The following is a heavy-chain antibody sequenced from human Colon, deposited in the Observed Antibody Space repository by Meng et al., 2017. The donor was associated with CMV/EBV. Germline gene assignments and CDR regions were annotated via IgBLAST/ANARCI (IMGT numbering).Heavy chain of an antibody. CDR3: AREGGSQLPPGTFDI. J-gene: IGHJ3*02. CDR2: IYYSGST. CDR1: GGSISSGDCY. V-gene: IGHV4-30-4*08. Sequence: TLSLTCTVSGGSISSGDCYWSWIRQPPGKGLEWIGYIYYSGSTYYSPSLKSRVTISVDTSQNQFSLSVRSVTAADTALYYCAREGGSQLPPGTFDIWGQGTMVTVSS. D-gene: IGHD2-2*01.